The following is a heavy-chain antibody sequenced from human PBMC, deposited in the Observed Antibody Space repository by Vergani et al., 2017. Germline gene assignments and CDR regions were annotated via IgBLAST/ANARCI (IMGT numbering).Heavy chain of an antibody. CDR1: GFTFSSYG. Sequence: QVQLVQSGAEVKKPGSSVKVSCKTSGFTFSSYGMHWVRQAPGKGLEWVAFIRYDGSNKYYADSVKGRFTISRDNSKNTLYLQMNSLRAEDTAVYYCAKERRRAGSSRDKTYGMDVWGQGTTVTVSS. V-gene: IGHV3-30*02. CDR2: IRYDGSNK. CDR3: AKERRRAGSSRDKTYGMDV. J-gene: IGHJ6*02. D-gene: IGHD6-13*01.